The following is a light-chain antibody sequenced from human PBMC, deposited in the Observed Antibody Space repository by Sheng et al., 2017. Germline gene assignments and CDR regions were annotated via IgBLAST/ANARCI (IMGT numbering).Light chain of an antibody. V-gene: IGKV3-15*01. CDR1: QSVYNN. J-gene: IGKJ4*01. Sequence: IVMTQTPATLSVSPGERANLSCRASQSVYNNLAWYQQKPGQAPRLLIYDASTRATGIPARFSGSGSGTEFTLTISSLQPEDFATYYCQQFNSYPQLTFGGGTKVEIK. CDR3: QQFNSYPQLT. CDR2: DAS.